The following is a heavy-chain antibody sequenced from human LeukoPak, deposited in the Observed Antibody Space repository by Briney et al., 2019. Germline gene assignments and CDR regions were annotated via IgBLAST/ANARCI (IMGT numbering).Heavy chain of an antibody. CDR3: ARVGIAAAGTPQGGSSY. V-gene: IGHV1-18*01. J-gene: IGHJ4*02. Sequence: ASVKVSCKASGYTFTSYGISWVRPAPGQGLEWMGWICAYNGNTNYAQKLQGRVTMTTDTSTSTAYMELRSLRSDDTAVYYCARVGIAAAGTPQGGSSYWGQGTLVTVSS. D-gene: IGHD6-13*01. CDR2: ICAYNGNT. CDR1: GYTFTSYG.